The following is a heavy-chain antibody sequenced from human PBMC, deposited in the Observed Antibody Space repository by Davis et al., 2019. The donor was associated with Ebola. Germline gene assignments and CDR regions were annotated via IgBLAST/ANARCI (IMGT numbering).Heavy chain of an antibody. CDR2: INPILGAA. Sequence: AASVKVSCKASGGTFSSYTFTWVRQAPGQGLEWMGRINPILGAADYAPTFQGRVTITADKSTVTAYLKLSSLTSEDTAVYYCSEQGFSGYTYFDSWGQGTLVTVSS. J-gene: IGHJ4*02. CDR1: GGTFSSYT. V-gene: IGHV1-69*08. CDR3: SEQGFSGYTYFDS. D-gene: IGHD5-12*01.